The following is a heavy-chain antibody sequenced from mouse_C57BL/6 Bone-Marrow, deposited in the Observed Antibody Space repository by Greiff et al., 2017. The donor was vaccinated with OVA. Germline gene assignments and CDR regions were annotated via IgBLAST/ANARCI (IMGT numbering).Heavy chain of an antibody. D-gene: IGHD1-1*01. CDR3: ARDYYGSSYSPFDY. CDR2: INPGSGGT. Sequence: VQLQESGAELVRPGTSVKVSCKASGYAFTNYLIEWVKQRPGQGLEWIGVINPGSGGTNYNEKFKGKATLTADKSSSTAYMQLSSLTSEDSAVYFCARDYYGSSYSPFDYWGQGTTLTVSS. CDR1: GYAFTNYL. J-gene: IGHJ2*01. V-gene: IGHV1-54*01.